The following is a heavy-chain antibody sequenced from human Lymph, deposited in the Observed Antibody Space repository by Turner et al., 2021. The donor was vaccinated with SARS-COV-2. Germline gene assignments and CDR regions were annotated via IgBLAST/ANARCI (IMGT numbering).Heavy chain of an antibody. Sequence: EVQLVESGGGLVKPGGSLRLSCAASGFTFSTYSMNWVLQAPGKGLEWISSISSSSSYIYYADSVKCRFTISRDDAMNSLYLQMNSLRAEDTAVYYCARDIPTTADYFDYWGQGTLVTVSS. CDR2: ISSSSSYI. J-gene: IGHJ4*02. D-gene: IGHD4-17*01. V-gene: IGHV3-21*01. CDR3: ARDIPTTADYFDY. CDR1: GFTFSTYS.